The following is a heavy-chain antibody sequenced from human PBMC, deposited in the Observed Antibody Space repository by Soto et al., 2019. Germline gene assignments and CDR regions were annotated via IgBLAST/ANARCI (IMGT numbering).Heavy chain of an antibody. D-gene: IGHD1-26*01. CDR2: ISDDGSNT. V-gene: IGHV3-30*18. CDR1: GLTFSRDG. J-gene: IGHJ4*02. Sequence: QVLLVESAGGVVQPGTSLRLSCVASGLTFSRDGMHWVRQAPGKGLEWVAVISDDGSNTYYADSVKGRFTISRDNSYDRHYLQRRSLRVEDTAVYYCAKDKGRSYFDYWGPGTLVTVSS. CDR3: AKDKGRSYFDY.